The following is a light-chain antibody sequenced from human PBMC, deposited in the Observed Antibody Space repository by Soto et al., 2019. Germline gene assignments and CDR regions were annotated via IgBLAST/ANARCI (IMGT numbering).Light chain of an antibody. CDR3: QQYGSSPWIT. Sequence: EIVLTQSPGTLSLSPGERATLSGMASQSVSSSYLAWYQQKPGQAPMLLIYGASSRATGIPDRFSGSGSGTDFNLTISRLEPEDFAVSYCQQYGSSPWITFGQGTRLEIK. CDR1: QSVSSSY. J-gene: IGKJ5*01. CDR2: GAS. V-gene: IGKV3-20*01.